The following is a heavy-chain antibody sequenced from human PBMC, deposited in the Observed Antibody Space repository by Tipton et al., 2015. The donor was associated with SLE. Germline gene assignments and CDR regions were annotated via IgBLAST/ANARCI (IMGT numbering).Heavy chain of an antibody. V-gene: IGHV3-49*04. CDR2: IRRKAYGGTT. D-gene: IGHD2-15*01. J-gene: IGHJ3*02. Sequence: SLRLSCTSSGFTFGDYALNWVRPAPGKGLEWGGYIRRKAYGGTTEYAASVKVRFTISRDDSKSIAYLQMNSLKTEDTAVYYCSRGFCSGGICSSPDAFDIWGRGTMVTVSS. CDR1: GFTFGDYA. CDR3: SRGFCSGGICSSPDAFDI.